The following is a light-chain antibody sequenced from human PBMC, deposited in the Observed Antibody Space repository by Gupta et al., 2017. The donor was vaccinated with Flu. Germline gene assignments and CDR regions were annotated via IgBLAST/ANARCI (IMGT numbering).Light chain of an antibody. CDR3: KQSLRTPPT. Sequence: IQLTQSPSSLSPSVGDPVTTACLASKSSSSYLYWYEQKPGKAPKLLIYSASSLQSGVPSRFSGSGSGTDFTLKISSVQPEDVATYYCKQSLRTPPTFGQGTRLEIK. V-gene: IGKV1-39*01. J-gene: IGKJ5*01. CDR2: SAS. CDR1: KSSSSY.